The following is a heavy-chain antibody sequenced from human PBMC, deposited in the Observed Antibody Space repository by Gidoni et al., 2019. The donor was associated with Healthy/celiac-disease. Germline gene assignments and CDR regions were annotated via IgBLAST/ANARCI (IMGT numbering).Heavy chain of an antibody. CDR2: IYYSGST. Sequence: QVQLQESGPGLVKPSQTLSLTCTVSGGSISRGGYYWSWIRQHPGKGLEWIGYIYYSGSTYYNPSLKSRVTISVDTSKNQFSLKLSSVTAADTAVYYCARAPYDFWSGYYLDYWGQGTLVTVSS. CDR1: GGSISRGGYY. D-gene: IGHD3-3*01. V-gene: IGHV4-31*03. J-gene: IGHJ4*02. CDR3: ARAPYDFWSGYYLDY.